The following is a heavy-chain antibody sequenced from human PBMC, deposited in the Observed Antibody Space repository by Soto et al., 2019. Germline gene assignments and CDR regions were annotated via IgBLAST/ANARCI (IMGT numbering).Heavy chain of an antibody. CDR2: IYCDDDK. CDR1: GFSLSTSGVG. CDR3: AHRPSYCSGGSCYSGFDY. V-gene: IGHV2-5*02. D-gene: IGHD2-15*01. Sequence: QITLKESGPTLVKPTQTLTLTCTFSGFSLSTSGVGVGWIRQPPGKALEWLALIYCDDDKRYSPSLKSRFTIPTDTSKNQVVLTMTNMDPVDTATYYCAHRPSYCSGGSCYSGFDYWGQGTLVTVSS. J-gene: IGHJ4*02.